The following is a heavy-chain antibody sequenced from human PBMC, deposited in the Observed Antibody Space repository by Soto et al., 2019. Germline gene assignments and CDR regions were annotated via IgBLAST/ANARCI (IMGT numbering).Heavy chain of an antibody. CDR1: RFTFSTYA. J-gene: IGHJ3*02. CDR3: AKSLFGGPDI. CDR2: VHGRAGNT. Sequence: GGSLRLSCAASRFTFSTYAMSWVRQAPGKGLEWVSGVHGRAGNTPYADSVRDRFTCSRDNAKNTLYLQMTRLRAGDTALYYGAKSLFGGPDIWGQGRMVTVS. V-gene: IGHV3-23*01. D-gene: IGHD2-15*01.